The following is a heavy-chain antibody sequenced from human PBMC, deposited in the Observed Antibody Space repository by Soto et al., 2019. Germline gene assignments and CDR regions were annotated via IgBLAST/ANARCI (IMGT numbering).Heavy chain of an antibody. CDR1: GFTFGDTP. CDR3: IAGRNTKGAQAFDY. Sequence: EVQLVQSGGGLVKPGGSVRLSCAASGFTFGDTPMNWVRQAPGKGLEWVGRLKSKSDGGATDLAAAVRGRFTISRDASTNTLNLQMDSLKTEDTAVYYCIAGRNTKGAQAFDYWGQGTLVTVSS. V-gene: IGHV3-15*07. J-gene: IGHJ4*01. CDR2: LKSKSDGGAT.